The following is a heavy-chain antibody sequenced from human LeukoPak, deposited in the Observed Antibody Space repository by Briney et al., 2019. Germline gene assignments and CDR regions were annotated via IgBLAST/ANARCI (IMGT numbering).Heavy chain of an antibody. V-gene: IGHV1-69*13. CDR1: GYTFTSYS. Sequence: GASVKVSCKASGYTFTSYSINWVRQAPGQGLEWMGGIIPTFGTANYAQKFQGRVTITADESTSTAYMELSSLRSEDTAVYYCAREHDYGDSYYFDYWGQGTLVTVSS. J-gene: IGHJ4*02. CDR3: AREHDYGDSYYFDY. CDR2: IIPTFGTA. D-gene: IGHD4-17*01.